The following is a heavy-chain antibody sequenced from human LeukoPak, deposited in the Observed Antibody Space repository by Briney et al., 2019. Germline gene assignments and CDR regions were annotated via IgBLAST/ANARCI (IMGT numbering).Heavy chain of an antibody. CDR2: VVGGGGGT. D-gene: IGHD3-22*01. V-gene: IGHV3-23*01. CDR3: AKQSAGSAAWYSLHYDL. J-gene: IGHJ4*02. CDR1: GFTLSSYA. Sequence: GGSLRLSCAASGFTLSSYAMTWVRQAPGRGLEWVSSVVGGGGGTYYADSVKGRFTISRDNSKDTLYLQMNGLRAEDTAVYFCAKQSAGSAAWYSLHYDLWGQGTLVTVSS.